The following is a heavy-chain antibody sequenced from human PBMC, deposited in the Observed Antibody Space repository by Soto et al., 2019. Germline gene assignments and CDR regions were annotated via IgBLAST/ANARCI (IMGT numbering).Heavy chain of an antibody. Sequence: ASVKVSCKASGGTFSSYAIDWVRQAPGQGLEWMGGIIPIFGTANYAQKFQGRITITADESTSTAYMELRSLRSEDTAVYYCARGVHYDRSAYYYFYWGQGTLVTVSS. D-gene: IGHD3-22*01. J-gene: IGHJ4*02. CDR1: GGTFSSYA. V-gene: IGHV1-69*13. CDR3: ARGVHYDRSAYYYFY. CDR2: IIPIFGTA.